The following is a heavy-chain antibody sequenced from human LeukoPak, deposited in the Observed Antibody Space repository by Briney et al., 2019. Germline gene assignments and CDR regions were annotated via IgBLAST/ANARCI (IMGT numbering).Heavy chain of an antibody. CDR2: IYYSGST. D-gene: IGHD3-9*01. Sequence: PSETLSLTCTVSGGSISSSSYYWGWIRQPPGKGLEWIGSIYYSGSTYYNPSLKSRVTISVDTSKNQFSLKLSSVTAADTAVYYCARHRTGLRYFDWLLPFDYWGQGTLVTVSS. CDR1: GGSISSSSYY. CDR3: ARHRTGLRYFDWLLPFDY. V-gene: IGHV4-39*01. J-gene: IGHJ4*02.